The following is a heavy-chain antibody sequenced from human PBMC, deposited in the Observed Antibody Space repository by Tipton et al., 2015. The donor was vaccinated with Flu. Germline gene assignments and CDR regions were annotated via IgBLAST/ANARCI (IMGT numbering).Heavy chain of an antibody. CDR2: IIPIFGAA. D-gene: IGHD3-22*01. V-gene: IGHV1-69*01. CDR1: GGSFSSNA. J-gene: IGHJ4*02. CDR3: ARDGGQGYDYDTSGYYSLDF. Sequence: QLVQSGAEVKKPGSSVKVSCKASGGSFSSNAISWVRQAPGQGLEWMGGIIPIFGAANYAQKFQGRVTITADESTSTAYMELNSLRSEDTAVYYCARDGGQGYDYDTSGYYSLDFWGQGTLVTVSS.